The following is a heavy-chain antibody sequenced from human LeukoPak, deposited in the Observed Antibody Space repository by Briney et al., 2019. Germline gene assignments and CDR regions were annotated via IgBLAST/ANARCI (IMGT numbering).Heavy chain of an antibody. Sequence: GGSLRLSCEVSGITFSTSVMHWVRQAPGKGLEYVSAISSNGGSTYYANSVKGRFTISRDNSKNTLYLQMGSLRAEDMAVYYCARDSGYPWRAFDIWGQGTMVTVSS. D-gene: IGHD3-22*01. J-gene: IGHJ3*02. CDR3: ARDSGYPWRAFDI. CDR2: ISSNGGST. V-gene: IGHV3-64*01. CDR1: GITFSTSV.